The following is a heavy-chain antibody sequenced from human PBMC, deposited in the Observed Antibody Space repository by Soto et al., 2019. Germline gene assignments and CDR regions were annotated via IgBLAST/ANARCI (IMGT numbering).Heavy chain of an antibody. CDR3: TTESDSSGYYWYGMDV. CDR2: IKSKTDGGTT. Sequence: SGGSLRLSCAASGFTFSNAWMSWVRQAPGKGLEWVGRIKSKTDGGTTDYAAPVKGRFTISRDDSKNTLYLQMNSLKTEDTAVYYCTTESDSSGYYWYGMDVWGQGTTVTVSS. V-gene: IGHV3-15*01. D-gene: IGHD3-22*01. J-gene: IGHJ6*02. CDR1: GFTFSNAW.